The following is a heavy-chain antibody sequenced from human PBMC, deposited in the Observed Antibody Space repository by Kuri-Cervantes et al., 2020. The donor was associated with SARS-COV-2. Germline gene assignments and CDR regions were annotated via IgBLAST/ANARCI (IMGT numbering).Heavy chain of an antibody. J-gene: IGHJ6*04. V-gene: IGHV3-20*04. CDR3: AKETFGVLDV. Sequence: GGSLRLSCAASGLMFDDYGMNWVRKIPGKGLEWVAGINWNGGSTGYADSVRGRFTISRDNAKITLFLQMNSLRAEDTAVYYCAKETFGVLDVWGKGTTVTVSS. CDR1: GLMFDDYG. CDR2: INWNGGST. D-gene: IGHD3-3*01.